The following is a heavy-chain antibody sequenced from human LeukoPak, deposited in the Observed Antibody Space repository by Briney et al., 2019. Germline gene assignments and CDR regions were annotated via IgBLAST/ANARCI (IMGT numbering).Heavy chain of an antibody. CDR3: ARRGFSSSQTGHRYYFDY. CDR1: GGSFSGYY. D-gene: IGHD6-6*01. J-gene: IGHJ4*02. V-gene: IGHV4-34*01. Sequence: SETLSLTCAVYGGSFSGYYWSWIRQPPGKGLEWIGEINHSGSTNYNPPLKSRVTISVDTSKNQFSLKLSSVTAADTAVYYCARRGFSSSQTGHRYYFDYWGQGTLVTVSS. CDR2: INHSGST.